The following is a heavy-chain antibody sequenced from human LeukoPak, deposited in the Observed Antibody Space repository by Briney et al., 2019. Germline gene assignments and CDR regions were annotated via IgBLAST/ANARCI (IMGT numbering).Heavy chain of an antibody. J-gene: IGHJ4*02. V-gene: IGHV3-74*01. D-gene: IGHD5-24*01. CDR1: GFTFNTYV. CDR2: IDTDGKTT. Sequence: GGTLRLSCAASGFTFNTYVMHWVRQAPGKGLVLVARIDTDGKTTTYADSVKGRFTISRDNAKNMLYVQMNSLRAEDTAVYYCVRDKDGYNFWGQGTLVSVSS. CDR3: VRDKDGYNF.